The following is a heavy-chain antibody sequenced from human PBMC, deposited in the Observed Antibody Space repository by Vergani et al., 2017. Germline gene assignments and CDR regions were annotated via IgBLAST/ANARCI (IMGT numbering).Heavy chain of an antibody. CDR2: IIPIFGTA. Sequence: QVQLVQSGAEVKKPGSSVKVSCKASGGTFSSYAISWVRQAPGQGLEWMGRIIPIFGTANYAQKFQGRVTITADESTSTVYMVLSSLRSEDTAVYYCAGDRGFRVATPMTYYGMDFWGQGTTVTVSS. J-gene: IGHJ6*02. CDR1: GGTFSSYA. D-gene: IGHD5-12*01. CDR3: AGDRGFRVATPMTYYGMDF. V-gene: IGHV1-69*13.